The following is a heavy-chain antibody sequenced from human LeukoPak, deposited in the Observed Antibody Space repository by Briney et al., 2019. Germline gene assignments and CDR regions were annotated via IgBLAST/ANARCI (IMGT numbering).Heavy chain of an antibody. V-gene: IGHV4-34*01. J-gene: IGHJ6*03. Sequence: SETLSLTCAVYGGSFSGYYWSWIRQPPGKGLEWIGEINHSGSTNYNPSLKSRVTISVDTSKNQFSLKLSSVTAADTAVYYCARVGKYYDILTGYRWYYYYMDVWGKGTTVTVSS. CDR2: INHSGST. CDR1: GGSFSGYY. D-gene: IGHD3-9*01. CDR3: ARVGKYYDILTGYRWYYYYMDV.